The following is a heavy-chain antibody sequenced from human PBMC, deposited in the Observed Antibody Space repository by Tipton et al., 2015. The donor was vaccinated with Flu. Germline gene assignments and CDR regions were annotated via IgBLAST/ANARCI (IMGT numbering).Heavy chain of an antibody. Sequence: QLVQSGAEVKKPGASVKVSCKASGYTFTGYYMHWVRQAPGQGLEWMGRINPNSGGTNYAQKFQGRVTMTRDTSISTAYMELSRLRSDDTAVYYCARDGCSSTSGYFYYYSGMDVWGQGTTVSVSS. CDR3: ARDGCSSTSGYFYYYSGMDV. J-gene: IGHJ6*02. D-gene: IGHD2-2*01. CDR1: GYTFTGYY. CDR2: INPNSGGT. V-gene: IGHV1-2*06.